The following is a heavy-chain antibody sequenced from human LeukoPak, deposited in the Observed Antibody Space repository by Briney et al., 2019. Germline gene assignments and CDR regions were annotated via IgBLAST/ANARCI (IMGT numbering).Heavy chain of an antibody. CDR2: IYYSGST. J-gene: IGHJ6*02. CDR1: GGSISSYY. Sequence: TSETLSLTCTVSGGSISSYYWSWIRQPPGKGLEWIGYIYYSGSTNYNPSLKSRVTISVDTSKNQFSLKLSSVTAADTAVYYCARYGYSAAMVAYYGMNVWGLGTTVTVSS. D-gene: IGHD5-18*01. V-gene: IGHV4-59*01. CDR3: ARYGYSAAMVAYYGMNV.